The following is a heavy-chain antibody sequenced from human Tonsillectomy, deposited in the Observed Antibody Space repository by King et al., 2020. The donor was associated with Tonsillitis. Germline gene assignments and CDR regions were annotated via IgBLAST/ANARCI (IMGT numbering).Heavy chain of an antibody. J-gene: IGHJ4*02. Sequence: VQLVESGGGLVKPGGSLRLSCAASGFTFSSYSMNWVRQAPGKGLEWVSSISSSSSYLYYAASVKGRFTISRDNAKNSLYLQMNSLRAEDTAVYYCARGAVAGYFDYWGQGTLVTVSS. V-gene: IGHV3-21*01. CDR3: ARGAVAGYFDY. CDR2: ISSSSSYL. CDR1: GFTFSSYS. D-gene: IGHD6-19*01.